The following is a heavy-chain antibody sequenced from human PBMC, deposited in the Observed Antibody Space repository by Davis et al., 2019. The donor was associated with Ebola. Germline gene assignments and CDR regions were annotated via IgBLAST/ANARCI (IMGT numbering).Heavy chain of an antibody. D-gene: IGHD5/OR15-5a*01. J-gene: IGHJ6*04. V-gene: IGHV3-74*01. CDR1: GFTFSSYW. CDR3: AREVFYYYGMDV. CDR2: INSDGSST. Sequence: PGGSLRLSCAASGFTFSSYWMHWVRQAPGKGLVWVSRINSDGSSTSYADSVKGRFTISRDNAKNTLYLQMNSLRAEDTAVYYCAREVFYYYGMDVWGKGTTVTVSS.